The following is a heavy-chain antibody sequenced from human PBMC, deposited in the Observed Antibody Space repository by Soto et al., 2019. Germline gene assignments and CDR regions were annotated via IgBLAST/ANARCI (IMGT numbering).Heavy chain of an antibody. CDR2: MSYDGSNK. CDR3: ARFKGCSGGSCYPYFDY. J-gene: IGHJ4*02. D-gene: IGHD2-15*01. Sequence: QVQLVEAGGGVVQPGRPLRLSCAASGFTFSSYAMHWVRQAPGKGLEWVAVMSYDGSNKYYADSVKGRFTISRDNSKNTLYLQMNSLRAEDTAVYYCARFKGCSGGSCYPYFDYWGQGTLVTVSS. V-gene: IGHV3-30-3*01. CDR1: GFTFSSYA.